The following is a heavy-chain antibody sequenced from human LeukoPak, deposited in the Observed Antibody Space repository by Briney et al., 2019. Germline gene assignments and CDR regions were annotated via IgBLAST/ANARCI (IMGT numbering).Heavy chain of an antibody. Sequence: PSETLSLTCTVSGGSISSYYWSWIRQPPGKGLEWIGYIYYSGSTNYNPSLKSRVTISVDTSKNQFSLKLSSVTAADTAVYYCVRDSSSDDYYYYYGMDVWGQGTTVTVSS. V-gene: IGHV4-59*12. CDR3: VRDSSSDDYYYYYGMDV. D-gene: IGHD6-6*01. CDR2: IYYSGST. J-gene: IGHJ6*02. CDR1: GGSISSYY.